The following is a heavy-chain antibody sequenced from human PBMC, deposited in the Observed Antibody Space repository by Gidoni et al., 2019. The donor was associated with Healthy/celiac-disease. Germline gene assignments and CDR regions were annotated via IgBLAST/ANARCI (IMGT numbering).Heavy chain of an antibody. CDR2: IYYSGST. Sequence: QLQLQESGPGLVKPSETLSLTCTVSGGSISSSSYYWGWIRQPPGKGLEWIGSIYYSGSTYYNPSLKSRVTISVDTSKNQFSLKLSSVTAADTAVYYCARQVPPELWRDQFDYWGQGTLVTVSS. CDR3: ARQVPPELWRDQFDY. CDR1: GGSISSSSYY. J-gene: IGHJ4*02. V-gene: IGHV4-39*01. D-gene: IGHD5-18*01.